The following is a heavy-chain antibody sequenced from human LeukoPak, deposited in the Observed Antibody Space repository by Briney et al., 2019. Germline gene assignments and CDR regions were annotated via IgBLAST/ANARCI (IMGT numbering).Heavy chain of an antibody. Sequence: PGGSLRLSCAASEFTVSSNYMSWVRQAPGKGLEWVSLIHSGSNTYYADSVKGRFTISTDNFKTTFFLQMNSLRAEDMAVYYCARDISGYAVHSGFNYWGQGTLVTVSS. CDR1: EFTVSSNY. V-gene: IGHV3-66*01. D-gene: IGHD3-22*01. J-gene: IGHJ4*02. CDR2: IHSGSNT. CDR3: ARDISGYAVHSGFNY.